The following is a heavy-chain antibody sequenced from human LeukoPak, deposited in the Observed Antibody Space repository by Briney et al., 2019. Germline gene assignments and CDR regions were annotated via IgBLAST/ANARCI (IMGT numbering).Heavy chain of an antibody. CDR3: ARPRGEIQLWRGVPYYYYYYYMDV. CDR1: GGTFSSYA. J-gene: IGHJ6*03. Sequence: VASVKVSCXASGGTFSSYAISWVRQAPGQGLEWMGGIIPIFGTANYAQKFQGRVTITTDESTSTAYMELSSLRSEDTAVYYCARPRGEIQLWRGVPYYYYYYYMDVWGKGTTVTVSS. V-gene: IGHV1-69*05. D-gene: IGHD5-18*01. CDR2: IIPIFGTA.